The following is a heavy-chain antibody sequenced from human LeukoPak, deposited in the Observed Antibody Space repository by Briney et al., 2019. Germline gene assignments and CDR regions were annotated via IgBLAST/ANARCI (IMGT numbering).Heavy chain of an antibody. D-gene: IGHD5-24*01. CDR3: ARGGDGYNYGYYYYMDV. V-gene: IGHV4-59*12. Sequence: SETLSLTCTVSGGSISSYYWSWIRQPPGKGLEWIGYIYYSGSTYYNPSLKSRVTISVDTSKNQFSLKLSSVTAADTAVYYCARGGDGYNYGYYYYMDVWGKGTTVTVSS. J-gene: IGHJ6*03. CDR2: IYYSGST. CDR1: GGSISSYY.